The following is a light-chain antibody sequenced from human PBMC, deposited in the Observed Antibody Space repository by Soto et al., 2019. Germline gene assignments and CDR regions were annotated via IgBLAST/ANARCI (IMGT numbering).Light chain of an antibody. CDR2: DAS. CDR1: ESVGRF. Sequence: EIVLRQSPSTLYLSPGGGATLSCRSSESVGRFVAWYQQKPGQAPRLLIYDASNRATGVPARFSGSGSGTDFTLSISSLEPEDFAIYYCQERSNWHPITCGQGTRL. CDR3: QERSNWHPIT. V-gene: IGKV3-11*01. J-gene: IGKJ5*01.